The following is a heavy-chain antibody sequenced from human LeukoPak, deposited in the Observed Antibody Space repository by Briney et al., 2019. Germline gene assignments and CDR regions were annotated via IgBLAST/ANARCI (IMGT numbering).Heavy chain of an antibody. Sequence: PSQTLSLTCTVSGGSISSGSYYWSWIRRPPGKGLEWIGEINHSGSTNYNPSLKSRVTISVDTSKNQFSLKLSSVTAADTAVYYCARRRYYYGSGSYYREPFDYWGQGTLVTVSS. V-gene: IGHV4-39*07. D-gene: IGHD3-10*01. CDR3: ARRRYYYGSGSYYREPFDY. CDR1: GGSISSGSYY. CDR2: INHSGST. J-gene: IGHJ4*02.